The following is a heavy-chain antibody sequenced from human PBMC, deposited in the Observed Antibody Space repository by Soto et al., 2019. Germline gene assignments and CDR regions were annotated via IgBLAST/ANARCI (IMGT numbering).Heavy chain of an antibody. CDR1: GYTFTSYG. Sequence: ASVKVSCKASGYTFTSYGISWVRQAPGQGLEWMGWISAYNGNTNYAQKLQGGVTMTTDTSTSTAYMELRSLRSDDTAVYYCARDSWSENYYDSSGYYHTLDYWGQGTLVTVSS. V-gene: IGHV1-18*01. J-gene: IGHJ4*02. CDR3: ARDSWSENYYDSSGYYHTLDY. CDR2: ISAYNGNT. D-gene: IGHD3-22*01.